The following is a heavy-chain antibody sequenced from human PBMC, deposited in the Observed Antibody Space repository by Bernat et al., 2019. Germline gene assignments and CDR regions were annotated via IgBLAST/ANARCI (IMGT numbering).Heavy chain of an antibody. V-gene: IGHV3-20*04. CDR1: GFTFDDYG. CDR3: ARAPYYYGSGSFAWFDP. Sequence: EVQLVESGGGVVRPGGSLRLSCAASGFTFDDYGMSWVRQAPGKVLEWVSGINWNGGSTGYADSVKGRCTISSDNAKNSLYLKMNSLRAEDTALYYCARAPYYYGSGSFAWFDPWGQGTLVTVSS. J-gene: IGHJ5*02. D-gene: IGHD3-10*01. CDR2: INWNGGST.